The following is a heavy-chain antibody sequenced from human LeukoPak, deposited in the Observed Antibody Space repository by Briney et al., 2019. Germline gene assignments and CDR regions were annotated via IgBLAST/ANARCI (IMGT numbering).Heavy chain of an antibody. CDR1: GFTLSSYA. CDR2: ISDSGNT. Sequence: GGSLRLSCAASGFTLSSYAMSWVRQAPGKGLEWVSAISDSGNTYHADSVKGRFTISRDNSKNTLFLQMNSLRAEDTAVYYCAKISGYYPSDYWGQGTLVTVSS. D-gene: IGHD3-22*01. V-gene: IGHV3-23*01. CDR3: AKISGYYPSDY. J-gene: IGHJ4*02.